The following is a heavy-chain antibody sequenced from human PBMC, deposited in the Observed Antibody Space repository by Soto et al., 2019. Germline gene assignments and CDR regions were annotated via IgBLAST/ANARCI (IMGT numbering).Heavy chain of an antibody. CDR1: GGALSGNS. V-gene: IGHV4-34*01. CDR2: INHSGGT. Sequence: QVQLQQWGAGLLKPSETLSLTCVVYGGALSGNSWSWIRQSPGKGLEWIGEINHSGGTNYKPSLKSRVTISLDTSKNQFFLKLNSVTAADTAVYYCARGPFYGSVTASWFDPWGQGTLVTVSS. J-gene: IGHJ5*02. D-gene: IGHD3-10*01. CDR3: ARGPFYGSVTASWFDP.